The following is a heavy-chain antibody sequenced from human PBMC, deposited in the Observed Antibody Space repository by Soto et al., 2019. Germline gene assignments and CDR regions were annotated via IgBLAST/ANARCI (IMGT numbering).Heavy chain of an antibody. D-gene: IGHD2-15*01. V-gene: IGHV3-30-3*01. CDR2: ISHHGSIK. CDR3: ARDGRLVVVAATYFDY. CDR1: GFTFSSYG. Sequence: QVQLGESGGGVVQPGRSLRLSCAASGFTFSSYGMHWVRQAPGKGLEWVAVISHHGSIKYYADSVKGRFTISRDNSNNTLYREMNSLRAEDTAGYYCARDGRLVVVAATYFDYWGQGILVTVSS. J-gene: IGHJ4*02.